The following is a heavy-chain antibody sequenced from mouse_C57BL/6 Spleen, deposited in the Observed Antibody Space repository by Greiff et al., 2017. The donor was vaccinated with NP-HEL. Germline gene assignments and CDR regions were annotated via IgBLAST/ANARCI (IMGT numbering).Heavy chain of an antibody. D-gene: IGHD4-1*01. CDR1: GFSFNTYA. Sequence: EVMLVESGGGLVQPKGSLKLSCAASGFSFNTYAMNWVRQAPGKGLEWVARIRSKSNNYATYYADSVKDRFTISRDDSESMLYLQMNNLKTEDTAMYYCVRLAMTGTGAMDYWGQGTSVTVSS. J-gene: IGHJ4*01. CDR3: VRLAMTGTGAMDY. V-gene: IGHV10-1*01. CDR2: IRSKSNNYAT.